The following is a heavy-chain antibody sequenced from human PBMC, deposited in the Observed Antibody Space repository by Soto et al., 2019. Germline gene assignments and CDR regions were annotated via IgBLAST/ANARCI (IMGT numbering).Heavy chain of an antibody. CDR1: GGSISSSSYY. CDR2: IYYSGST. Sequence: LSLTCTVSGGSISSSSYYWGWIRQPPGKGLEWIGSIYYSGSTYYNPSLKSRVTISVDTSKNQFSLKLSSVTAADTAVYYCARHRSEEDFDYWGQGTLVTVSS. CDR3: ARHRSEEDFDY. J-gene: IGHJ4*02. D-gene: IGHD3-10*01. V-gene: IGHV4-39*01.